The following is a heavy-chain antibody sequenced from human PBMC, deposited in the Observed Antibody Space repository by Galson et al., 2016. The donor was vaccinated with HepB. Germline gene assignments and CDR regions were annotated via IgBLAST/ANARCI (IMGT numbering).Heavy chain of an antibody. D-gene: IGHD3-22*01. CDR2: ISYIGST. J-gene: IGHJ3*02. CDR1: GGSTDGYY. Sequence: LSLTCTISGGSTDGYYWHWIRQPPGKGLEWIGHISYIGSTYYSPSLKSRVMISLDTSKNQFSLKLNSVTAADTAVYFCARREGVHYSDRSDLADDAFNIWGQGTMVTVSS. CDR3: ARREGVHYSDRSDLADDAFNI. V-gene: IGHV4-59*08.